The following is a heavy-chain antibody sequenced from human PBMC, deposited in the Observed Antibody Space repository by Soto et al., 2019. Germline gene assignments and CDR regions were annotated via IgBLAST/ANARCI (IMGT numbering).Heavy chain of an antibody. D-gene: IGHD3-22*01. CDR1: GGTFSSYA. CDR2: IIPIFGTA. V-gene: IGHV1-69*13. J-gene: IGHJ3*02. Sequence: GASVKVSCKASGGTFSSYAISWVRQAPGQGLEWMGGIIPIFGTANYAQKFQGRVTITADESTSTAYMELSSLRSEDTAVYYCARDRRDYYDSSGYYYGAFDIWGQGTMVT. CDR3: ARDRRDYYDSSGYYYGAFDI.